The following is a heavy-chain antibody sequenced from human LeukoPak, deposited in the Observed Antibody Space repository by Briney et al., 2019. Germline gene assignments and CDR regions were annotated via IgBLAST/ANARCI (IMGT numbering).Heavy chain of an antibody. Sequence: GGSLRLSCETSGFIFSNCWMTWVRQAPGKGLEWVANIKTDASEKYYADSVKGRFTISRDNAKMSLYLRMNSLRVEDTAVYYCATYSTRNAREFQSWGQGTLVTVSS. D-gene: IGHD4-11*01. CDR1: GFIFSNCW. CDR3: ATYSTRNAREFQS. CDR2: IKTDASEK. V-gene: IGHV3-7*01. J-gene: IGHJ1*01.